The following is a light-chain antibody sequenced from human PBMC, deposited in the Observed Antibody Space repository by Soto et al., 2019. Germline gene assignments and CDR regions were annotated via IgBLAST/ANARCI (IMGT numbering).Light chain of an antibody. CDR3: CSYAGSSTWV. J-gene: IGLJ3*02. V-gene: IGLV2-23*01. Sequence: QSVLTQPASVSGSPGQSITISCTGTSSDVGSYNLVSWYQQHQGKAPKLMIYEGSKRPSGVSNRFSGSKSGNTASLTISGRQAEDEADYYCCSYAGSSTWVFGGGTKLTVL. CDR2: EGS. CDR1: SSDVGSYNL.